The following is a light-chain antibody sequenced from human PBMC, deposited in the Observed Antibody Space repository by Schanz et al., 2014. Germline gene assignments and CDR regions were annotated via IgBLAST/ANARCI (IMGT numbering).Light chain of an antibody. CDR2: DAS. V-gene: IGKV1-5*01. CDR3: QQLNSYPLA. Sequence: DIQMTQSPSTLSASVGDRVTITCRASQSINTWLAWYQQKPGKAPNLLISDASTLQSGVPSRFSGSGSGTDFTLTVSSLQPEDVATYYCQQLNSYPLAFGGGTKVEIK. J-gene: IGKJ4*01. CDR1: QSINTW.